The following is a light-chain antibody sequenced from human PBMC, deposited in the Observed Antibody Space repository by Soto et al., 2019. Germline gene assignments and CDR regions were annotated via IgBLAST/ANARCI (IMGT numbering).Light chain of an antibody. CDR3: QQRSNWPPLT. J-gene: IGKJ4*01. CDR1: QSINRH. V-gene: IGKV3-11*01. CDR2: DAS. Sequence: EIVLTQSPATLSLSPGERATLSCRASQSINRHLAWYRQKPGQAPRLLIYDASNRATGIPARFSGSGSGTDFTLTISSLEPEDFAVYYCQQRSNWPPLTFGGGTKVDIK.